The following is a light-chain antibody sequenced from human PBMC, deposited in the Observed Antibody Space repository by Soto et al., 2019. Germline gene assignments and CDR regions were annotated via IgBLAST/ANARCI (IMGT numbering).Light chain of an antibody. CDR3: SSLTSSNTPV. CDR1: SRDFGNYNL. J-gene: IGLJ1*01. Sequence: QAAVTRPASVSGSPGQSSTISCTGTSRDFGNYNLVSWYQQHPGRVPKLILFEVNKRPSGVSGRFSGSKSGNTASLTISGLQAEDEAPYYCSSLTSSNTPVFGTGTKVTVL. CDR2: EVN. V-gene: IGLV2-23*02.